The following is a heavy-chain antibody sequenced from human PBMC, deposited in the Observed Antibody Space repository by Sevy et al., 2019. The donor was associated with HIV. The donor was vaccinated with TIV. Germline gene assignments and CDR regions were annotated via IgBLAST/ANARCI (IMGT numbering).Heavy chain of an antibody. V-gene: IGHV3-30-3*01. CDR1: GFTFSSYA. D-gene: IGHD4-17*01. CDR3: ARGFYGDYEIHAFDI. J-gene: IGHJ3*02. Sequence: GESLKISCAASGFTFSSYAMHWVRQAPAKGLEWVAVISYDGSNKYYADSVKGRFTISRDNSKNTLYLQMNSLRAEDTAVYYCARGFYGDYEIHAFDIWGQGTMVTVSS. CDR2: ISYDGSNK.